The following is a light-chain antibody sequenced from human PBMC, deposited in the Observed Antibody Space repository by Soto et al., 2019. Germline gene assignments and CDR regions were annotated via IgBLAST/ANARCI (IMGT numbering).Light chain of an antibody. CDR2: GNN. Sequence: QSVLTQPPSVSGAPGQRVTIPCTGSSSNIGAGYDVHWYQQLPGTAPKLLVHGNNDRPSGVPDRFSASKSGTSASLAITGLQVEDEADYYCQSFDTRLSGWVFGGGTKLTVL. V-gene: IGLV1-40*01. J-gene: IGLJ2*01. CDR1: SSNIGAGYD. CDR3: QSFDTRLSGWV.